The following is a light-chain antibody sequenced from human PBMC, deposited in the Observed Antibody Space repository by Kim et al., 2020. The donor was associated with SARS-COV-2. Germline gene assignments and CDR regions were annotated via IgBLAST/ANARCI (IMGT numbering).Light chain of an antibody. Sequence: ATINCKSSQSVLYSSKNKNYLALYQQKPGQPPKLIISWASTRDSGVPGRISGSGSGTDFTLTISSLQAEDVAVYYCQQYHTTPDTFGQGTKVDIK. J-gene: IGKJ2*01. CDR1: QSVLYSSKNKNY. V-gene: IGKV4-1*01. CDR3: QQYHTTPDT. CDR2: WAS.